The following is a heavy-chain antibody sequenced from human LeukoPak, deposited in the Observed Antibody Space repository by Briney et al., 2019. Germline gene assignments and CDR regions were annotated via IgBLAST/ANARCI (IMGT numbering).Heavy chain of an antibody. Sequence: SQTLSLTCTVSGGSISSGSYYWSWIRQPPGKGLEWIGSIYYSGSTYYNPSLKSRVTISVDTSKNQFSLKLSSVTAADTAVYYCARLDDGEGDYWGQGTLVTVSS. CDR3: ARLDDGEGDY. V-gene: IGHV4-39*01. J-gene: IGHJ4*02. CDR2: IYYSGST. D-gene: IGHD4-17*01. CDR1: GGSISSGSYY.